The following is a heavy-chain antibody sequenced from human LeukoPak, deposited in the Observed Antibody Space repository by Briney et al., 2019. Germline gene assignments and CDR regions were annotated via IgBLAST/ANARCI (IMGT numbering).Heavy chain of an antibody. V-gene: IGHV4-59*01. CDR2: IYYSGST. CDR3: ASSDSSGYYSSGDYYYYYMDV. CDR1: GGSISSYY. D-gene: IGHD3-22*01. Sequence: SETLSLTCTVSGGSISSYYWSWIRQPPGKGLEWIGYIYYSGSTNYNPSPKSRVTISVDTSKNQFSLKLSSVTAADPAVYYCASSDSSGYYSSGDYYYYYMDVWGKGTTVTVSS. J-gene: IGHJ6*03.